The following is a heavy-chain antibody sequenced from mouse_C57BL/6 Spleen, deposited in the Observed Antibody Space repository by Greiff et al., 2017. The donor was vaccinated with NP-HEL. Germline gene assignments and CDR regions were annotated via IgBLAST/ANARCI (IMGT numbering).Heavy chain of an antibody. V-gene: IGHV5-6*02. J-gene: IGHJ4*01. CDR1: GFTFSSYG. Sequence: DVKLVESGGDLVKPGGSLKLSCAASGFTFSSYGMSWVRQTPDKRLEWVATISSGGSYTYYPDSVKGRFTISRDNAKNTLYLQMSSLKSEDTAMYYCARHEDGNFMDYWGQGTSVTVSS. D-gene: IGHD2-1*01. CDR2: ISSGGSYT. CDR3: ARHEDGNFMDY.